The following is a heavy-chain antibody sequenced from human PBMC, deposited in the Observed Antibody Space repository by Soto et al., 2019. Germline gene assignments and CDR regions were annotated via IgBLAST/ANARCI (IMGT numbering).Heavy chain of an antibody. Sequence: EVQLVESGGGLVKPGGSLRLSCAASGFTFSSYSMNWVRQAPGKGLEWVSSISSSSSYIYYADSVKGRFTISRDNAKTSLYLQMTSLRAEDTAVYYCASDGPDSSGYYRLLDYWGQGTLVTVAS. D-gene: IGHD3-22*01. V-gene: IGHV3-21*01. CDR2: ISSSSSYI. CDR3: ASDGPDSSGYYRLLDY. CDR1: GFTFSSYS. J-gene: IGHJ4*02.